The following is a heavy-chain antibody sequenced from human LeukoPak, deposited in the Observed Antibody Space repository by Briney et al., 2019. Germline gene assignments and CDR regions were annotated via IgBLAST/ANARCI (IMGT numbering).Heavy chain of an antibody. CDR3: ARAAPYSGDDYSDY. J-gene: IGHJ4*02. Sequence: PGGSLRLSCAVSGFTFSNYSMNWVRQAPGKGLEWVSVIYSGGSTYYADSVKGRFSISRDNSKNTLYLQMNSLRAEDTAVYYCARAAPYSGDDYSDYWGQGTLVTVSS. CDR1: GFTFSNYS. D-gene: IGHD5-12*01. V-gene: IGHV3-53*01. CDR2: IYSGGST.